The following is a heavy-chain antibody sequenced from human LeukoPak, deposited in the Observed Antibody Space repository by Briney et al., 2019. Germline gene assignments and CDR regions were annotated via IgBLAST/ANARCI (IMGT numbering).Heavy chain of an antibody. V-gene: IGHV4-4*02. Sequence: SETLSLTCTVSGASIIGPKWWNWVRLSPGKGMEWIGEIFHSGSTHYNPSLKSRVTISVDTSKDQFSLILTSVTDADTAVYYCATSSGWYRYDSWGQGTLVTVSS. D-gene: IGHD6-19*01. CDR1: GASIIGPKW. CDR2: IFHSGST. J-gene: IGHJ4*02. CDR3: ATSSGWYRYDS.